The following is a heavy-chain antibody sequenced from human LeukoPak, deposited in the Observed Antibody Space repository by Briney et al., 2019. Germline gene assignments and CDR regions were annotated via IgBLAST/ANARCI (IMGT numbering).Heavy chain of an antibody. CDR1: GFTFSSYT. J-gene: IGHJ4*02. CDR3: AKSPATFFDY. V-gene: IGHV3-21*01. Sequence: GGSLRLSCAASGFTFSSYTMHWVRQAPGKGLEWVSSISSSSSYIYYADSVKGRFTISRDNSKNTLYLLMNSLRAEDTAVYYCAKSPATFFDYWGQGTLVTISS. CDR2: ISSSSSYI. D-gene: IGHD2/OR15-2a*01.